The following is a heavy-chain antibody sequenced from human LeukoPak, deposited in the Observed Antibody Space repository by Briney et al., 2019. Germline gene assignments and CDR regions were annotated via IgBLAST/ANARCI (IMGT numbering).Heavy chain of an antibody. CDR3: AKRLVYSSSWYYFDY. D-gene: IGHD6-13*01. V-gene: IGHV3-23*01. CDR2: LSGTGGST. CDR1: GFTFSSYA. Sequence: GESLRLSCAASGFTFSSYAMSWVPQAPGKGREWVSVLSGTGGSTYYADSVKGRFTISRDNSKNTLYVQMNSLRAEDTAVYYCAKRLVYSSSWYYFDYWGQGTLVTVSS. J-gene: IGHJ4*02.